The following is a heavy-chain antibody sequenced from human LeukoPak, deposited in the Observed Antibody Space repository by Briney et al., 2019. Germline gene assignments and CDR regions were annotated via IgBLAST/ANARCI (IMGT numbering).Heavy chain of an antibody. D-gene: IGHD3-9*01. CDR3: ARMLRYFDWFDY. V-gene: IGHV3-23*01. Sequence: GGSLRLSCAASGFTFSSYAMSWVRQAPGKGLEWVSAISGSGGSTYYADSVKGRFTISRDNAKNSLYLQMNSLRAEDTAVYYCARMLRYFDWFDYWGQGTLVTVSS. CDR2: ISGSGGST. CDR1: GFTFSSYA. J-gene: IGHJ4*02.